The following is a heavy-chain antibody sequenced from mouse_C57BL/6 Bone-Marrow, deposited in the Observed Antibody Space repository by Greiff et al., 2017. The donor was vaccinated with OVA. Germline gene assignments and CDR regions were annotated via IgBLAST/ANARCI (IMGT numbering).Heavy chain of an antibody. CDR1: GYAFTNYL. Sequence: QVQLQQSGAELVRPGTSVKVSCKASGYAFTNYLIEWVKQRPGQGLEWIGVINPGSGGTNYNEKFKGKATLTADKSSSTAYMQLSSLTSEDSAVYFCARKLRRYYAMDYWGQGTSVTVSS. J-gene: IGHJ4*01. CDR2: INPGSGGT. CDR3: ARKLRRYYAMDY. D-gene: IGHD2-12*01. V-gene: IGHV1-54*01.